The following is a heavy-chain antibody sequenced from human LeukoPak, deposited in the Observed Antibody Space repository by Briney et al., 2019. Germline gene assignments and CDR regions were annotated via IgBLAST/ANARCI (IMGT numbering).Heavy chain of an antibody. J-gene: IGHJ6*02. CDR2: ISAYNGNT. CDR1: GYTFTSYG. Sequence: ASVKVSCKASGYTFTSYGISWVRQAPGQGLEWMGWISAYNGNTNYAQKLQGRVTMTTDTSTSTAYMELRSLRSDDTAVYYCATSGGYDYNNYGDQGNYYYYGMDVWGQGTTVTVSS. CDR3: ATSGGYDYNNYGDQGNYYYYGMDV. V-gene: IGHV1-18*01. D-gene: IGHD4-4*01.